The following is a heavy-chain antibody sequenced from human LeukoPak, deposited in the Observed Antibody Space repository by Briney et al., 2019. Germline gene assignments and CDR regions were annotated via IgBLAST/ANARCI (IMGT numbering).Heavy chain of an antibody. CDR1: GFIFSDYG. D-gene: IGHD1-26*01. CDR2: IRHDGSNK. CDR3: TKEKVAYYTDRWSGLFDT. J-gene: IGHJ5*02. V-gene: IGHV3-30*02. Sequence: GGSRRLSCAASGFIFSDYGMNWVRQVAGKGLEWLTFIRHDGSNKFYAESVKGRFTISRDMSKNTLYLQMNSLTLEDTAIYYCTKEKVAYYTDRWSGLFDTWGQGTLVSVSS.